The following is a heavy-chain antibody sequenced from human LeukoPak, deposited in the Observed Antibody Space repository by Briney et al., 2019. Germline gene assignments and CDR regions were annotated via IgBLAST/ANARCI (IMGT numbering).Heavy chain of an antibody. D-gene: IGHD4/OR15-4a*01. J-gene: IGHJ5*02. CDR1: GGSISSSSSGRYY. Sequence: NPSETLSLTCTVSGGSISSSSSGRYYWSWIRQPAGKGLEYIGRIYISGNTNYNPSLKGRVTISLDTSQNQFSLTLTSVTAADTAVYYCARVPSGSRFDPWGPGTLVTVSS. CDR3: ARVPSGSRFDP. V-gene: IGHV4-61*02. CDR2: IYISGNT.